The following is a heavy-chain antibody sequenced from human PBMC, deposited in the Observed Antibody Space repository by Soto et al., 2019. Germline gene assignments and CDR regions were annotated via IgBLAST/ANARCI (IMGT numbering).Heavy chain of an antibody. CDR1: GGSISSSSYY. V-gene: IGHV4-39*01. J-gene: IGHJ4*02. D-gene: IGHD2-15*01. CDR2: IYYSGST. CDR3: ARPYCSGGSCEIPYFDY. Sequence: SETLSLTCTVSGGSISSSSYYWGWIRQPPGKGLEWIGSIYYSGSTYYNPSLKSRVTISVDTSKNQFSLKLSSVTAADTAVYYCARPYCSGGSCEIPYFDYWGQGTLVTVSS.